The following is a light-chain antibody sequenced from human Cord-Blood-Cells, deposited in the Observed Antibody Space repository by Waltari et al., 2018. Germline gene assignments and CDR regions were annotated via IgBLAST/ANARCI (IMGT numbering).Light chain of an antibody. CDR2: GAS. Sequence: EIVLTQSHGTLSLSPGERATLSCRASQSVSSSYLAWYQQKPGQAPRRLIYGASSRATGSPDRFSGSGSGTDFTLTISRLEPEDFAVYYCQQYGSSPLTFGGGTKVEIK. CDR1: QSVSSSY. J-gene: IGKJ4*01. V-gene: IGKV3-20*01. CDR3: QQYGSSPLT.